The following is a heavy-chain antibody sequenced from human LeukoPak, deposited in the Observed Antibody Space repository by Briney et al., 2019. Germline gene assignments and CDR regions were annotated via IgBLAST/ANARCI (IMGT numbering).Heavy chain of an antibody. CDR1: GFTFSSYE. Sequence: GGSLRLSCAASGFTFSSYEMNWVRLAPGKGLEWVSYISSSGSNIYYADSVKGRFTISRDNAKNSLYLQMSNLRAEDTAVYYCARGGCSSTSCYSLSYYFDYWGQGTLVTVSS. D-gene: IGHD2-2*02. J-gene: IGHJ4*02. CDR3: ARGGCSSTSCYSLSYYFDY. CDR2: ISSSGSNI. V-gene: IGHV3-48*03.